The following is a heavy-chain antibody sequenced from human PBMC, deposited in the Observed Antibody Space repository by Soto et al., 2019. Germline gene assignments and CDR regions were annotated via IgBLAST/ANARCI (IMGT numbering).Heavy chain of an antibody. Sequence: QVQLVESGGGVVQPGRSLRLSCAASGFTFSSYAMHWVRQAPGKGLEWVAVISYDGSNKYYADSVKGRFTISRDNSKNTLYLQMNSLRAEDTAVYYCARGERRLLPGGAFDIWGQGTMVTVSS. J-gene: IGHJ3*02. CDR3: ARGERRLLPGGAFDI. CDR1: GFTFSSYA. D-gene: IGHD3-22*01. CDR2: ISYDGSNK. V-gene: IGHV3-30-3*01.